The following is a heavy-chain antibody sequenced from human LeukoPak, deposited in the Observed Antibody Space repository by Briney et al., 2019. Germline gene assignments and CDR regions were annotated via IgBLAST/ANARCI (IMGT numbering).Heavy chain of an antibody. CDR2: ISAYNGNT. CDR3: ARDRPQYYDFWSGYYTKGVVDAFDI. Sequence: ASVKVSCKASGYTFTGYYMHWVRQAPAQGLEWMGLISAYNGNTNYAQKLQGRVTMTTDTSTSTAYMELRSLRSDDTAVYYCARDRPQYYDFWSGYYTKGVVDAFDIWGQGTMVTVSS. V-gene: IGHV1-18*04. J-gene: IGHJ3*02. CDR1: GYTFTGYY. D-gene: IGHD3-3*01.